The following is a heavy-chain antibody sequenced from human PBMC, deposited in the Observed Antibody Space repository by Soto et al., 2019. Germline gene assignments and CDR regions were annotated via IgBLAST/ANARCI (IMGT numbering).Heavy chain of an antibody. D-gene: IGHD3-16*01. CDR2: IIPILGIA. J-gene: IGHJ2*01. V-gene: IGHV1-69*02. CDR1: GGTFSSYT. CDR3: ARGMITLDWYFDL. Sequence: SVKVSCKASGGTFSSYTISWVRQAPGQGLEWMGRIIPILGIANYAQKFQGRVTITADKSTSTAYMELSSLRSEDTAVYYCARGMITLDWYFDLWGRGTLVTVSS.